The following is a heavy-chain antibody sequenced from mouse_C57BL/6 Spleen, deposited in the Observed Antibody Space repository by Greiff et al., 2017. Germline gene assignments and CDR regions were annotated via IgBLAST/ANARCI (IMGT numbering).Heavy chain of an antibody. CDR3: ARQDYYVSSYDYFDY. Sequence: QVQLQQSGAELVKPGASVKLSCKASGYTFTEYTIHWVKQRSGQGLEWIGWFYPGSGSIKYNEKFQDKATLTADKSSSTVYMELSRLTSEDSAVYFCARQDYYVSSYDYFDYWGQGTSLTVSS. V-gene: IGHV1-62-2*01. CDR1: GYTFTEYT. D-gene: IGHD1-1*01. CDR2: FYPGSGSI. J-gene: IGHJ2*02.